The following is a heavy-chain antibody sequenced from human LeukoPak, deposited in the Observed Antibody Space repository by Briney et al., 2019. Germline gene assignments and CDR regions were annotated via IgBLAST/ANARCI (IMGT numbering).Heavy chain of an antibody. J-gene: IGHJ3*02. D-gene: IGHD3-16*01. CDR1: WFSVSGNY. V-gene: IGHV3-53*04. CDR2: IYSGGAT. CDR3: ARGKMEGEVVDVFDI. Sequence: GGSLRLSCAASWFSVSGNYMSCVRQAPGKGLEWVSAIYSGGATYYTDSVKGRFTMSRHTSKNTLDLQINSLRVEDTAVYYCARGKMEGEVVDVFDIWGQGTRVTVSS.